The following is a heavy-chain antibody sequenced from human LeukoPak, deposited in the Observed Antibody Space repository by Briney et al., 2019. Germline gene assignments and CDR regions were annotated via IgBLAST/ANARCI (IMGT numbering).Heavy chain of an antibody. CDR3: TPPAAMVRGVIIDY. J-gene: IGHJ4*02. D-gene: IGHD3-10*01. CDR2: IKSKTDGGTT. CDR1: GFTFSNAW. Sequence: GGSLSLSCAASGFTFSNAWMSWVRQAPGKGLEWVGRIKSKTDGGTTDYAAPVKGRFTISRDDSKNTLYLQMNSLKTEDTAVYYCTPPAAMVRGVIIDYWGQGTLVTVSS. V-gene: IGHV3-15*01.